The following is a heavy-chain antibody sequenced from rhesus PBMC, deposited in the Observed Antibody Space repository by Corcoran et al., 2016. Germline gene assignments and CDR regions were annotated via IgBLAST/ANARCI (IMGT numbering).Heavy chain of an antibody. CDR3: ARGAAAAGRPFDY. V-gene: IGHV4-76*01. CDR1: GYSISSGYD. Sequence: QVQLQESGPGVVKPSETLSLTCAVSGYSISSGYDWSWIRQPPGTGLEWIGYIYGSSGSTNYNPSLKNRVTSSKDTSKNQFSLKLTSVTAADTAVYYCARGAAAAGRPFDYWGQGVLVTVSS. CDR2: IYGSSGST. D-gene: IGHD6S26*01. J-gene: IGHJ4*01.